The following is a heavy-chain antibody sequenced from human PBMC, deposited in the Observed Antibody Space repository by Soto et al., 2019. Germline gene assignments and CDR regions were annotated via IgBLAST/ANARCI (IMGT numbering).Heavy chain of an antibody. CDR2: IWNDGSST. CDR1: GFNFRSYG. D-gene: IGHD2-15*01. J-gene: IGHJ6*02. CDR3: ARGDREDISVVIGVRPGEYGVDV. V-gene: IGHV3-33*08. Sequence: GGSLRLSCAASGFNFRSYGMRWIRRAPGKGLEWVATIWNDGSSTYYADYVKGRFTISRDNSKNTLYLQINSLRYEDTAVYYCARGDREDISVVIGVRPGEYGVDVWGQGTTVTVSS.